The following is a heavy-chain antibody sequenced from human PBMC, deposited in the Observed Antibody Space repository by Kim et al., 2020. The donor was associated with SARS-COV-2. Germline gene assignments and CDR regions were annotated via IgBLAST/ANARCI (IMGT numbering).Heavy chain of an antibody. D-gene: IGHD5-18*01. CDR2: IKSKTDGGTT. V-gene: IGHV3-15*01. CDR1: GFTFSNAW. CDR3: TSRGYSYGIRGMDV. Sequence: GGSLRLSCAASGFTFSNAWMSWVRQAPGKGLEWVGRIKSKTDGGTTDYAAPVKGRFTISRDDSKNTLYLQMNSLKTEDTAVYYCTSRGYSYGIRGMDVWGQGTTVTVSS. J-gene: IGHJ6*02.